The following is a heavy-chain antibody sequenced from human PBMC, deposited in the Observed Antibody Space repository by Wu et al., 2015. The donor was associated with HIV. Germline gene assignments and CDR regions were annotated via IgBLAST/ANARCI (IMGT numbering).Heavy chain of an antibody. J-gene: IGHJ5*02. CDR1: GYTFTSYD. Sequence: QVQLVQSGTEVKRPGAPLKVSCKASGYTFTSYDINWVRQATGQGLEWMEWMNPNSGDTDYAQKFQGRVTMTRDTAISTAYMELSSLRSEDTAVYYCAREFHYDTSGYYYRIHNWFDPWGQGTLVTVSS. CDR3: AREFHYDTSGYYYRIHNWFDP. CDR2: MNPNSGDT. V-gene: IGHV1-8*01. D-gene: IGHD3-22*01.